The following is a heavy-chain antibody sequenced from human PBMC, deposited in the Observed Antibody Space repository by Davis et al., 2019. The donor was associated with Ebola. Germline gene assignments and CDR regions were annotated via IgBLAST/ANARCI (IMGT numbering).Heavy chain of an antibody. Sequence: GGSLRLSCAASGFTFSDYYMSWIRQAPGKGLEWVSSISSSSSYIYYADSVKGRFTISRDNAKNSLYLQMNSLRAEDTAVYYCARAGWSRCWYQPGWFDPWGQGTLVTVSS. J-gene: IGHJ5*02. CDR2: ISSSSSYI. D-gene: IGHD6-13*01. CDR3: ARAGWSRCWYQPGWFDP. CDR1: GFTFSDYY. V-gene: IGHV3-11*06.